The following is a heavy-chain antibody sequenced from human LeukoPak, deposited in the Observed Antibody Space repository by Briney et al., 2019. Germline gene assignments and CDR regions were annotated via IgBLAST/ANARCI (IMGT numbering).Heavy chain of an antibody. CDR2: IYYSGST. Sequence: SETLSLTCTVSGGSISSSSYYWGWIRQPPGKGLEWIGSIYYSGSTYYNPSLKSRVTISVDTSKNQFSLKLSSVTAADTAVYYCARRQNPNKEPRRAGDEDWGQGTLVTVSS. CDR1: GGSISSSSYY. CDR3: ARRQNPNKEPRRAGDED. V-gene: IGHV4-39*01. J-gene: IGHJ4*02. D-gene: IGHD2-21*02.